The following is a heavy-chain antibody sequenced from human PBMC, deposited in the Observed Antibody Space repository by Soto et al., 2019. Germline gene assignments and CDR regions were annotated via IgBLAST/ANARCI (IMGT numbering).Heavy chain of an antibody. CDR2: IFYTGRT. CDR1: GGSISNPSYY. CDR3: ASTHIVVLTDAFDI. J-gene: IGHJ3*02. Sequence: SETLSLTCTVSGGSISNPSYYWGWVRQPPGKGLEWIGDIFYTGRTYYSPSLKSRVTISVDTSKEQFSLNLTSVTAADTAVYYCASTHIVVLTDAFDIWGQGTMVTVSS. D-gene: IGHD2-21*02. V-gene: IGHV4-39*07.